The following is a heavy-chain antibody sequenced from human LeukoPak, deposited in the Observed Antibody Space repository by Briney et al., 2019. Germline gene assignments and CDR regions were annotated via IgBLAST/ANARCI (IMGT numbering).Heavy chain of an antibody. D-gene: IGHD5-24*01. CDR1: GFTFSSYE. CDR2: ISSSGSTI. CDR3: AAVIRWLGNDY. Sequence: PGGSLRLSRAASGFTFSSYEMNWVRQAPGKGPEWVSYISSSGSTIYYADSVKGRFTISRDNAKNSLYLQMNSLRAEDTAVYYCAAVIRWLGNDYWGQGTLVTVSS. J-gene: IGHJ4*02. V-gene: IGHV3-48*03.